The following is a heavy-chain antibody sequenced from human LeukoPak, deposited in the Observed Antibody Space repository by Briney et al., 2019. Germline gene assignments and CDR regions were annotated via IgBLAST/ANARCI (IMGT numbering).Heavy chain of an antibody. V-gene: IGHV3-20*04. Sequence: GGSLRLSCAASGFTFDDYGMSWVRQAPGKGLERVSGINWNGDTTAYADSVKGRFTISRDNAKNSLYLQMNSLRAEDTAVYYCASDIVATIKNIAYYYYYGMDVWGQGTTVTVSS. CDR1: GFTFDDYG. CDR3: ASDIVATIKNIAYYYYYGMDV. J-gene: IGHJ6*02. D-gene: IGHD5-12*01. CDR2: INWNGDTT.